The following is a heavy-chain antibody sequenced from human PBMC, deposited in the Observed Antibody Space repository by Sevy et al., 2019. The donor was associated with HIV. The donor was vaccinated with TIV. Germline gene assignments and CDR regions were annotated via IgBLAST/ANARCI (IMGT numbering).Heavy chain of an antibody. CDR2: ISSSWSSA. CDR3: VKDSIFYDSSSGYRPFYYYGMDV. V-gene: IGHV3-64D*09. D-gene: IGHD3-3*01. J-gene: IGHJ6*02. Sequence: GGSLRLSCSASGFTFSGSALHWVRQAPGKGLEYVSVISSSWSSAYYAESVRGGFTISRDNSKNTLYLQMRSLRAEDTAVYYCVKDSIFYDSSSGYRPFYYYGMDVWGQGTSVTVSS. CDR1: GFTFSGSA.